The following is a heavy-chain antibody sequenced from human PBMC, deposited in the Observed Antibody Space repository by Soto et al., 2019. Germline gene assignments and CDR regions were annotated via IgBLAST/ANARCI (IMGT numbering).Heavy chain of an antibody. V-gene: IGHV3-23*01. CDR1: GFTFSSYA. D-gene: IGHD3-22*01. CDR3: AKDVTKYYYDSSGYPDY. Sequence: GGSLRLSCAASGFTFSSYAMSWVRQAPGKGLEWVSAISGSGGSTYYADSVKGRFTISRDNSKNTLYLQMNSLRAEDTAVYYCAKDVTKYYYDSSGYPDYWGQGTLVTVSS. CDR2: ISGSGGST. J-gene: IGHJ4*02.